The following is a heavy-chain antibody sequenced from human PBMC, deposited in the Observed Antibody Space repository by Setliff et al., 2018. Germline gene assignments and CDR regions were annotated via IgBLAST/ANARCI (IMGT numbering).Heavy chain of an antibody. CDR2: ISGSNGNT. D-gene: IGHD6-19*01. CDR1: GYIFTTFG. J-gene: IGHJ4*02. Sequence: ASVKVSCKASGYIFTTFGITWVRQAPGQGLEWMGWISGSNGNTNYAQELQGRVTVTTDTSTSTAYMELSSLRSEDTAVYYCARRVRIAVLNLYYFEYWGQGTLVTVSS. V-gene: IGHV1-18*01. CDR3: ARRVRIAVLNLYYFEY.